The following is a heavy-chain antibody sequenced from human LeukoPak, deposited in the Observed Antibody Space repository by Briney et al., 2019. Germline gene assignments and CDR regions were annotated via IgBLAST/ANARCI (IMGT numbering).Heavy chain of an antibody. D-gene: IGHD5-18*01. V-gene: IGHV3-33*01. CDR2: IWYDGSKK. Sequence: GRSLRLSCAASGFTFSSYCMNWVRQAPGKGLEWVAVIWYDGSKKYYADSVKGRFTISRDNSKNTLYLQMNSLRDEDTAVYYFSIDQGGRRGRYSNGCPVDYWGQGTLVTGSS. CDR3: SIDQGGRRGRYSNGCPVDY. J-gene: IGHJ4*02. CDR1: GFTFSSYC.